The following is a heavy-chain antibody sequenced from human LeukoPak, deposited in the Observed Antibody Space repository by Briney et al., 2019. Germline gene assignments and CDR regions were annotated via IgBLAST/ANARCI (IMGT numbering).Heavy chain of an antibody. V-gene: IGHV3-30*09. Sequence: GGSLRLSCAASGFTFSTYAMHWVRQAPGKGLEWVAVISSDGVKKYYADSVKGRFAVSRDNSKNTLYLQMNSLRAEDTAVYYCAKGTHPTYYYDSSGYYLDYWGQGTLVTVSS. D-gene: IGHD3-22*01. CDR2: ISSDGVKK. CDR3: AKGTHPTYYYDSSGYYLDY. J-gene: IGHJ4*02. CDR1: GFTFSTYA.